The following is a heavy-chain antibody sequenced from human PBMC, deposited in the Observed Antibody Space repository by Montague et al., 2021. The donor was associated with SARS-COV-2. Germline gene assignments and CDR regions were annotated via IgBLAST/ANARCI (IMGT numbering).Heavy chain of an antibody. CDR3: ARLLFVEVKRGYYFDY. V-gene: IGHV2-5*02. CDR1: GFSLSSTGVG. J-gene: IGHJ4*02. CDR2: IYWDDDK. Sequence: PALVTPTQTLTLTCTFSGFSLSSTGVGVGWIRQPPGKALEWLALIYWDDDKRYSPSLRNRVTITKDTSKRQVVLTVTDMDPVDTATYYCARLLFVEVKRGYYFDYWGQGALVTVSS. D-gene: IGHD2/OR15-2a*01.